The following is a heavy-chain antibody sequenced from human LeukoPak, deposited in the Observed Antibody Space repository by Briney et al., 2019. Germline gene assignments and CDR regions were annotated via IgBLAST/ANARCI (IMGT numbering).Heavy chain of an antibody. D-gene: IGHD3-10*01. CDR1: GFTFTSYE. CDR3: ARNYGEFDY. V-gene: IGHV3-48*03. Sequence: GGSLRLSCAASGFTFTSYEMNWVRQAPGKGLEWVSFISGSGSTIYYVDSVKGRFTISRDNAKNSLYLQMHSLRAEDTAVYYCARNYGEFDYWGQGTLVTVSS. CDR2: ISGSGSTI. J-gene: IGHJ4*02.